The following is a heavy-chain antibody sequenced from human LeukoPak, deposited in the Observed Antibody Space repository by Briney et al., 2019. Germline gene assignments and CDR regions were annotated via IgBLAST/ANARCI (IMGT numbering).Heavy chain of an antibody. CDR2: ISGSGGSA. CDR3: AKDHSSSP. J-gene: IGHJ3*01. CDR1: GFTFSSYA. Sequence: GGSLRLSCAASGFTFSSYAMSWVRQAPGKGLEWVSGISGSGGSAYYADSVKGRFTIFRDNSKSTLYLQMNSLRAEDTAVYYCAKDHSSSPWGQGTMVTVSS. V-gene: IGHV3-23*01. D-gene: IGHD6-13*01.